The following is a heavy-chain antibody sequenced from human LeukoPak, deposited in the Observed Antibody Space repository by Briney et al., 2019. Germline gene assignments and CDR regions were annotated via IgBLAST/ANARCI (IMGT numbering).Heavy chain of an antibody. J-gene: IGHJ3*02. CDR1: GGSISSYY. CDR2: IYYSGST. D-gene: IGHD6-13*01. V-gene: IGHV4-59*01. CDR3: ARVLIAAAHDAFDI. Sequence: PSETLSLTCTVSGGSISSYYWSWIRQPPGKGLEWIGYIYYSGSTNYNPSLKSRVTISVDTSKNQFSLKLSSVTAADTAVYYCARVLIAAAHDAFDIWGQGTMVTVSS.